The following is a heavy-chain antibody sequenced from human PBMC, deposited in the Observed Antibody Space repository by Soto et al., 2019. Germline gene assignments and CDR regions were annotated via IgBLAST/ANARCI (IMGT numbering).Heavy chain of an antibody. CDR3: ALLVGTSGWYPRIYYCGMNL. D-gene: IGHD6-19*01. Sequence: SETLSLTCTVSGDSITSSGSYWGWIRQPPGKGLEWIGSIYYNGSTYYNPSLKSRVTISVDTSKNHLSLKVTSMTAADTAMYYCALLVGTSGWYPRIYYCGMNLWGQGTTVTASS. CDR2: IYYNGST. CDR1: GDSITSSGSY. V-gene: IGHV4-39*02. J-gene: IGHJ6*02.